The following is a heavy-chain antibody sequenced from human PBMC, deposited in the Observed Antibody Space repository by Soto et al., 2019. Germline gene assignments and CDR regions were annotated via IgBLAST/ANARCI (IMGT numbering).Heavy chain of an antibody. J-gene: IGHJ6*02. V-gene: IGHV1-58*01. CDR1: GFTFTSSA. Sequence: SVKVSCKASGFTFTSSAVQWVRQARGQRLEWIGWIVVGSGNTNYAQKFQERVTITRDMSTSTAYMELSSLRSEDTAVYHCAADQGFRLLLEGGLYYYYGMDVWGQGTTVTVSS. CDR2: IVVGSGNT. CDR3: AADQGFRLLLEGGLYYYYGMDV. D-gene: IGHD2-15*01.